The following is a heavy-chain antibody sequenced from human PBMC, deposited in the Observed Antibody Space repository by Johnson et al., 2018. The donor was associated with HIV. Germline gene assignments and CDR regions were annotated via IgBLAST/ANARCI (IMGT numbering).Heavy chain of an antibody. CDR1: GFTFSSYW. V-gene: IGHV3-7*01. CDR2: IKQDGSEK. Sequence: VQLVESGGGVVQPGGSLRLSCAASGFTFSSYWMTWVRQAPGKGLEWVANIKQDGSEKYYVDSVKGRFTISRDNAKNSLYLQMNSLRPEDTAVYYCARDPGSITLIRGDAFDIWGQGTVVIVSS. J-gene: IGHJ3*02. D-gene: IGHD3-10*01. CDR3: ARDPGSITLIRGDAFDI.